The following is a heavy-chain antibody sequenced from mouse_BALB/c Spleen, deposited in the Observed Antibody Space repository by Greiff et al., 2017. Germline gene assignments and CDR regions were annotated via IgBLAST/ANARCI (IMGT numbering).Heavy chain of an antibody. Sequence: DVMLVESGGGLVKPGGSLKLSCAASGFSFSSYDMSWVRQTPEKRLEWVAYISSGGGSTYYPDTVKGRFTITRDNAKNTLYLQMSSLKSEDTALYYCARHRGYSAWFAYWGQGTLVTVSA. V-gene: IGHV5-12-1*01. CDR2: ISSGGGST. CDR1: GFSFSSYD. D-gene: IGHD2-3*01. J-gene: IGHJ3*01. CDR3: ARHRGYSAWFAY.